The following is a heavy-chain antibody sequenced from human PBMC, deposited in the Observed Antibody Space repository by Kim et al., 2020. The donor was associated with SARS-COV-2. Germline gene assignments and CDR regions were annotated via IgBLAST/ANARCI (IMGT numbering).Heavy chain of an antibody. V-gene: IGHV3-30-3*01. CDR2: IYYDGTNK. Sequence: GGSLRLSCAASGFTFRSYALHWVRQAPGKGPEWVSVIYYDGTNKYSADAESGRFTTSSDNSKATLYLHKNSLRIDDTGFYYCATDLEQGLAFRYFYGMDV. CDR1: GFTFRSYA. J-gene: IGHJ6*01. CDR3: ATDLEQGLAFRYFYGMDV. D-gene: IGHD6-19*01.